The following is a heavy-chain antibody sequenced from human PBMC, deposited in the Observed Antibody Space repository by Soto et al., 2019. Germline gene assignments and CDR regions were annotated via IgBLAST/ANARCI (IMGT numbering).Heavy chain of an antibody. CDR2: IYHRGNT. CDR1: GGSISTYY. CDR3: ARDKYYDSTGTFDF. Sequence: SETLSLTCTVSGGSISTYYWTWIRQPPGKGLEWIGYIYHRGNTNYNPSLKSRVTFSVDTSKNQFSLKLSSVTAADTAVYYCARDKYYDSTGTFDFWGQGTLVTVSS. J-gene: IGHJ4*02. D-gene: IGHD3-22*01. V-gene: IGHV4-59*01.